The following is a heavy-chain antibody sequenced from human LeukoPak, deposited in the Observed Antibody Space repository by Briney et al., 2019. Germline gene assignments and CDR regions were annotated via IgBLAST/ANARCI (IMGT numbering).Heavy chain of an antibody. V-gene: IGHV3-53*01. CDR1: GLTVSSNY. CDR3: ARAGAAAGTFDY. D-gene: IGHD6-13*01. CDR2: IYTGGST. Sequence: GGSLRLSCAASGLTVSSNYMSWVRQAPGKGLEWVSVIYTGGSTYYADSVKGRFTLSRDNSKHTLYLQMNSLRAEDTAVYYCARAGAAAGTFDYWGQGTLVTVSS. J-gene: IGHJ4*02.